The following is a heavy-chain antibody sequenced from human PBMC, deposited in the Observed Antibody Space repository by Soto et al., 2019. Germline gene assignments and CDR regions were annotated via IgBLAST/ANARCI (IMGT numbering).Heavy chain of an antibody. CDR3: ARDRGVRGVRSLPIDY. V-gene: IGHV1-18*04. CDR2: ISAYNGNT. Sequence: GASVKVSCKASGYTFTSYGISWVRQAPGQGLEWMGWISAYNGNTNYAQKLQGRVTMTTDTSTSTAYMELRSLRSDDTAVYYCARDRGVRGVRSLPIDYRGQGTLVTVSS. D-gene: IGHD3-10*01. CDR1: GYTFTSYG. J-gene: IGHJ4*02.